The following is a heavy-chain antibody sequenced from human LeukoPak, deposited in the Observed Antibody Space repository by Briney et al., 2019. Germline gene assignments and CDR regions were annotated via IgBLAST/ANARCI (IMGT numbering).Heavy chain of an antibody. CDR2: ISSSGSTI. CDR3: ARGAAYYDFWSGYYIGRYYFDY. J-gene: IGHJ4*02. CDR1: GFTFSSYG. D-gene: IGHD3-3*01. V-gene: IGHV3-48*03. Sequence: PGGSLRLSCAASGFTFSSYGMNWVRQAPGKGLEWVSYISSSGSTIYYADSVKGRFTISRDNAKNSLYLQMNSLRAEDTAVYYCARGAAYYDFWSGYYIGRYYFDYWGQGTLVTVSS.